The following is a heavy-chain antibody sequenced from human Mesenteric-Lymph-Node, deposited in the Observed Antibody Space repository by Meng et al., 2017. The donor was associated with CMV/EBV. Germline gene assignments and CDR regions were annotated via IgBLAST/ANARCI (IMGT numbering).Heavy chain of an antibody. J-gene: IGHJ4*02. CDR2: IRYDGSNK. CDR3: ASYIVVVPAAIGLDY. Sequence: GGSLRLSCAASGFTFSNYGMHWVRQAPGKGLEWVAFIRYDGSNKYYADSVKGRFTISRDNSKNTLYLQMNSLRAEDTAVYYCASYIVVVPAAIGLDYWGQGTLVTVSS. CDR1: GFTFSNYG. D-gene: IGHD2-2*01. V-gene: IGHV3-30*02.